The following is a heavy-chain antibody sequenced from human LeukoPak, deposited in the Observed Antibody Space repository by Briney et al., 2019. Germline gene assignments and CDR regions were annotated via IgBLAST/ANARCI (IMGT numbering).Heavy chain of an antibody. CDR3: ARGHYSNYVDY. V-gene: IGHV4-30-2*01. Sequence: SETLSLTCTVPGGSISSGDYYWIWIRQPPGKGLEWLTYIYHSGSTYYNPSLKSRLTISLDRSKNQFSLKLSSVTAADTAVYYCARGHYSNYVDYWGQGTLVTVSS. J-gene: IGHJ4*02. CDR2: IYHSGST. D-gene: IGHD4-11*01. CDR1: GGSISSGDYY.